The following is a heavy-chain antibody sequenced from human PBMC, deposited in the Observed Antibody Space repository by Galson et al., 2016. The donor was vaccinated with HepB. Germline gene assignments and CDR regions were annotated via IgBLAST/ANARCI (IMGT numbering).Heavy chain of an antibody. V-gene: IGHV3-23*01. CDR1: GFTFSTSD. D-gene: IGHD4-17*01. CDR3: ARWGPYGDLDY. J-gene: IGHJ4*02. Sequence: SLRLSCAASGFTFSTSDMSWVRLAPGQGLEWVSAFISNGDSTYYVDSVRGRFTISGDSSKNTLYLQMNSLRVDDTAVYYCARWGPYGDLDYWGQGTRVTVSS. CDR2: FISNGDST.